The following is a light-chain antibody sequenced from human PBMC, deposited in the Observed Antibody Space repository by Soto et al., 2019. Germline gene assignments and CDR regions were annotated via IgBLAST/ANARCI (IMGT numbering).Light chain of an antibody. CDR3: TEMDDSLNGL. CDR2: SNN. Sequence: QSVLTQPPSASGTPGQRVTISCSGSSSNIGSNTVNWYQQLPGTAPKLLIYSNNQRPSGVPDRFSGSKSGASASLAISGLQSVDENDYSCTEMDDSLNGLFRGGTKVTVL. V-gene: IGLV1-44*01. CDR1: SSNIGSNT. J-gene: IGLJ2*01.